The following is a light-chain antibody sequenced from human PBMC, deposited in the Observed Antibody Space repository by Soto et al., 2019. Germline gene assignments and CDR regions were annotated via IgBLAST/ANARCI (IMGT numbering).Light chain of an antibody. CDR1: QAVGTS. Sequence: EVVLTQSPATLSLSPGERATLSCRASQAVGTSLAWYQQKPGQAPKLLIYDASNRATGIPARFSGSGSVTDFTLTISSPEPEDSAVYYCQDRSDWPPLTFGGGTKVEIK. J-gene: IGKJ4*01. V-gene: IGKV3-11*01. CDR2: DAS. CDR3: QDRSDWPPLT.